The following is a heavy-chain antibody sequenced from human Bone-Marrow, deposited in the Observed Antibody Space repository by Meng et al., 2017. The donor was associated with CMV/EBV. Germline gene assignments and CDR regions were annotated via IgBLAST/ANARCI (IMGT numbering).Heavy chain of an antibody. CDR3: ARVQFLETANDALDM. V-gene: IGHV1-2*02. CDR2: INPNPNRGDT. CDR1: GYTFIGYY. J-gene: IGHJ3*02. Sequence: ASVKVSCKASGYTFIGYYMHWVRQVPGQGLEWMGWINPNPNRGDTKYGQKFQGRVTMTSDTSLSTAYMELSRLRSDDTAVYYCARVQFLETANDALDMWGHGTMVTVSS.